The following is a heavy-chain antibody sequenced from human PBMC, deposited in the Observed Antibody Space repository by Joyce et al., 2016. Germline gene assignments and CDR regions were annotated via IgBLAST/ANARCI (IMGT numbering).Heavy chain of an antibody. CDR1: GYTFTNYG. CDR2: LIADNGNQ. J-gene: IGHJ4*02. Sequence: QVHLVQSGAEVKKHGAAVKVSCKASGYTFTNYGVSWVRQAPGQGLEWMGLLIADNGNQNEARRRQGRVTMTTDKPTGTAYMGLRRLRSDDTAVYYCARVCRLIGVGDDICGSSRSLDYWGQGTLVTVSS. D-gene: IGHD3-16*02. V-gene: IGHV1-18*01. CDR3: ARVCRLIGVGDDICGSSRSLDY.